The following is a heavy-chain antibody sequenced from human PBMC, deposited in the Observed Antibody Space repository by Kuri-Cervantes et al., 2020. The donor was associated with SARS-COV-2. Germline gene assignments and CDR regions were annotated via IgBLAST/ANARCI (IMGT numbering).Heavy chain of an antibody. V-gene: IGHV3-21*01. D-gene: IGHD6-6*01. Sequence: GGSLRLSCAASGFTFSSYSMNWVRQAPGKGLEWVSFISSSSNYIYYADSLKGRFTISRDNAKNSLYLQMNSPRAEDMAVYYCARDGSRYSTSSFNYYYYMDVWGKGTTVTVSS. J-gene: IGHJ6*03. CDR2: ISSSSNYI. CDR3: ARDGSRYSTSSFNYYYYMDV. CDR1: GFTFSSYS.